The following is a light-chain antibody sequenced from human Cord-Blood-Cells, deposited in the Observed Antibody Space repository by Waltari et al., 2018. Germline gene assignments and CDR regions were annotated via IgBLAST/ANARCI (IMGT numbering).Light chain of an antibody. Sequence: QSALTQPASVSGSPGQSITISCTGTSSDVGGYNYVSWYQQHPGKAPKLMIYDVSNRPSVVSNRFSGSKSGNAASLTISALQAEDEADYYCSSYTSSSTLVVFGGGTKLTVL. CDR3: SSYTSSSTLVV. V-gene: IGLV2-14*01. CDR1: SSDVGGYNY. J-gene: IGLJ2*01. CDR2: DVS.